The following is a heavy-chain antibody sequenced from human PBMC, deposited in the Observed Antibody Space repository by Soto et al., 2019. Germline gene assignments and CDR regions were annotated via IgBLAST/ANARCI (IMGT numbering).Heavy chain of an antibody. CDR3: ARGPAAAAAFDI. J-gene: IGHJ3*02. CDR1: VDSVSSNSAA. D-gene: IGHD6-13*01. V-gene: IGHV6-1*01. CDR2: TYYRSKWYN. Sequence: PSQSLSLTCAISVDSVSSNSAAWNLTRQSPSRGLEWLGRTYYRSKWYNDYAVSVKSRITINPDTSKNQFSLQLNSVTPEDTAVYYCARGPAAAAAFDIWGQGTMVTVSS.